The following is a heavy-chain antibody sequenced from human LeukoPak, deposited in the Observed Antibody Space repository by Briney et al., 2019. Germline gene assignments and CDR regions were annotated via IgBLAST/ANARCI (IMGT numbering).Heavy chain of an antibody. Sequence: PGGSLRLSCAASGFTFSTFWMHWVRQAPGKGLVWVSRISTDGTNTDSSDSVKGRFTISRDNTKPTLYLQMNSLRAEDTAVYYCARVSNGGSSAGAFDIWGKGKMVTVS. V-gene: IGHV3-74*01. CDR3: ARVSNGGSSAGAFDI. CDR2: ISTDGTNT. J-gene: IGHJ3*02. D-gene: IGHD4-23*01. CDR1: GFTFSTFW.